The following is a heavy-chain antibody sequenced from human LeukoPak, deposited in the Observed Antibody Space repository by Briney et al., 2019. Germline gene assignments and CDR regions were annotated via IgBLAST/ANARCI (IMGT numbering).Heavy chain of an antibody. CDR2: VSYSGST. Sequence: SETLSLTCTVSGASISSYYWSWIRQPPGKGLEWIGYVSYSGSTNYNPSLKSRVTISADTSKNQVSLTLSSVTAADTAVYYCARHPELYFFDYWGQGTLVTVSS. CDR3: ARHPELYFFDY. CDR1: GASISSYY. D-gene: IGHD3-10*01. J-gene: IGHJ4*02. V-gene: IGHV4-59*08.